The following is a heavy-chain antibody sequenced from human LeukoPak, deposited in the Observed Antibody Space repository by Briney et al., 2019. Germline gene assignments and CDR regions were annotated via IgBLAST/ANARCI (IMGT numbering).Heavy chain of an antibody. V-gene: IGHV4-59*01. CDR2: SDYSGST. Sequence: SETLSLTCRVSGGSISNYYWSWIRQPPGKGLEWIGYSDYSGSTNYSPSLKSRVTISVDTSKKQFSLKLRSVTAADTAVYYCARDFYCSRTSCYAPSFDYWGQGTLVTVSS. D-gene: IGHD2-2*01. CDR1: GGSISNYY. J-gene: IGHJ4*02. CDR3: ARDFYCSRTSCYAPSFDY.